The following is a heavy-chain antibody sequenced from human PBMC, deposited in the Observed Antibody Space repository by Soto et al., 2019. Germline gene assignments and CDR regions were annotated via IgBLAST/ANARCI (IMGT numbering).Heavy chain of an antibody. V-gene: IGHV4-31*03. CDR3: ARDKGGYAHYGMDV. J-gene: IGHJ6*02. Sequence: QVQLQESGPGLVKPSQTLSLTCTVSGGSISSGGYYWSWIRQHPGKGLEWIGYIYYSGSTYYNPSLKSRVTISVDTSKNQLSLKLSSVTAADTAVYYCARDKGGYAHYGMDVWGQGTTVTVSS. D-gene: IGHD5-12*01. CDR2: IYYSGST. CDR1: GGSISSGGYY.